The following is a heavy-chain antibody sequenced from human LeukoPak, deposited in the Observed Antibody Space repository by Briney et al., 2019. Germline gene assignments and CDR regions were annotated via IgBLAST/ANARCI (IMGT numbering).Heavy chain of an antibody. CDR3: AKWTEPRSGSFE. D-gene: IGHD1-26*01. CDR1: GFTFSSYA. V-gene: IGHV3-23*01. J-gene: IGHJ4*02. CDR2: ISGSGGST. Sequence: GGSPRLSCAASGFTFSSYAMSWVRQAPGKGLEWVSAISGSGGSTYYADSVKGRFTISRDNSKNTLYLQMNSLRAEDTAVYYCAKWTEPRSGSFEWGQGTLVTVSS.